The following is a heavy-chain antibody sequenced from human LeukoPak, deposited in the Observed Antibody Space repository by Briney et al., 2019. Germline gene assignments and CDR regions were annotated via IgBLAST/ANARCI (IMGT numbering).Heavy chain of an antibody. CDR1: GYTFNNHY. Sequence: VASAKVSCKASGYTFNNHYMYWVRQAPGQGLEWMGVINPSGGSTSYAQKFQGRVTMTRDTSTRTVYMEVNSLRSEDTAVYYCARQGTYSSAIGMGYWGQGTLVTVSS. CDR2: INPSGGST. J-gene: IGHJ4*02. CDR3: ARQGTYSSAIGMGY. V-gene: IGHV1-46*02. D-gene: IGHD6-19*01.